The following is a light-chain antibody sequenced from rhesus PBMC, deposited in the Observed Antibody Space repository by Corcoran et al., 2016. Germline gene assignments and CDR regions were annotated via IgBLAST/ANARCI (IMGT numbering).Light chain of an antibody. CDR1: QGITND. Sequence: DIQMTQSPSSLSASVGDRVTITCRASQGITNDLAWYQQKPGETPKLLMYEASSLESGIPFRFSVSGAGTDCALTISGLHSEDFATYYCQHYHSSPLTFGGGTKVEIK. J-gene: IGKJ4*01. CDR3: QHYHSSPLT. V-gene: IGKV1S17*01. CDR2: EAS.